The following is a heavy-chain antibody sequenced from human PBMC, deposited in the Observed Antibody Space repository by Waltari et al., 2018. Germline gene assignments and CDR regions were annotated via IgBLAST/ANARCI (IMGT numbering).Heavy chain of an antibody. CDR3: ATGLISPDALDV. Sequence: QVQLVQSGAEVKKPGASVKVSCKVSGHPLTGLSRHWVRQAPGKGLEGMGGIDPEDGETIYAPKFQGRVTMTEETSKDIAFMELSSLRPEDTAVYYCATGLISPDALDVWGQGTMVTVSS. CDR2: IDPEDGET. CDR1: GHPLTGLS. D-gene: IGHD3-16*01. V-gene: IGHV1-24*01. J-gene: IGHJ3*01.